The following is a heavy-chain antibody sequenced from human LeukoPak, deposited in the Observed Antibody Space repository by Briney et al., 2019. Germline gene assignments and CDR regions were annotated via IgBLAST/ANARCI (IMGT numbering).Heavy chain of an antibody. Sequence: GGSLRLSCAASGFTFSSYWMSWVRQAPGKGLEWVANIKQDGSEKYYVDSVKGRFTISRDSAKNSLYLQMNSLRAEDTAVYYCASRSSGWYYAFDIWGQGTMVTVSS. CDR1: GFTFSSYW. CDR3: ASRSSGWYYAFDI. J-gene: IGHJ3*02. V-gene: IGHV3-7*01. D-gene: IGHD6-19*01. CDR2: IKQDGSEK.